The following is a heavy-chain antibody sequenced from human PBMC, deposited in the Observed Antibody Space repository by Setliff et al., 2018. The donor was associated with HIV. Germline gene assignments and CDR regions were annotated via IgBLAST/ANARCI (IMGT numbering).Heavy chain of an antibody. CDR2: ISGGGAST. Sequence: GESLKISCAASGFTFSSYAMSWVRQAPGKGLEWVSGISGGGASTYYADSVKGRFTVSRDNAKNTLYLQMNSLRAEDTAVYSCARARGGNSEWSYWGQGTLVTVSS. V-gene: IGHV3-23*01. J-gene: IGHJ4*02. D-gene: IGHD2-15*01. CDR3: ARARGGNSEWSY. CDR1: GFTFSSYA.